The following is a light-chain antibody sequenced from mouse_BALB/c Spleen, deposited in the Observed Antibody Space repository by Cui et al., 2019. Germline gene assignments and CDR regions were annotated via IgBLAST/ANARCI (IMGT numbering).Light chain of an antibody. V-gene: IGKV4-80*01. CDR3: HQWSSYPWT. Sequence: QIVLTQSPAIISASLGEEITLTCSASSSVSYMHWYQQKSGTSPKLLIYSTSNLASGVPSRFSGSGSGTFSSLTISSVEAEDAADYYCHQWSSYPWTFGGGTKLEIK. CDR1: SSVSY. J-gene: IGKJ1*01. CDR2: STS.